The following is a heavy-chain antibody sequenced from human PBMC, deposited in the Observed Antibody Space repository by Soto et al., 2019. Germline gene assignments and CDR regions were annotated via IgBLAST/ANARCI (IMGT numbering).Heavy chain of an antibody. Sequence: QVHLVESGGGVVQPGRSLRLSCAASGFTFSTYAMHWVRQAPGKGPECVAVISYDGRNKYYADSVKGRFTISRDNSKNTLYLQMNSLRAEDTAVYYCALLGDGYGMDVWGQGTTVTVSS. CDR1: GFTFSTYA. CDR3: ALLGDGYGMDV. V-gene: IGHV3-30*04. J-gene: IGHJ6*02. CDR2: ISYDGRNK. D-gene: IGHD3-16*01.